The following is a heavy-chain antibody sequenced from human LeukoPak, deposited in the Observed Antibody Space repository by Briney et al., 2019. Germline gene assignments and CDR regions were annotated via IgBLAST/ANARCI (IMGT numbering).Heavy chain of an antibody. V-gene: IGHV4-59*01. CDR2: IYYSGST. CDR1: GGSISSYY. J-gene: IGHJ4*02. CDR3: ARSITMIVEFDY. D-gene: IGHD3-22*01. Sequence: KPSETLSLTCTVSGGSISSYYWNWIRQPPGKGLEWIGYIYYSGSTNYNPSLKSRVTISVDTSKNQFSLKLSSVTAADTAVYYCARSITMIVEFDYWGQGTLVTVSS.